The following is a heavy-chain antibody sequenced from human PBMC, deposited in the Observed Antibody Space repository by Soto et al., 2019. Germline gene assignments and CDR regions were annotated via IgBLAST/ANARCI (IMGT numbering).Heavy chain of an antibody. D-gene: IGHD3-10*01. CDR2: IYWDDDN. CDR1: GFSLSTSGEA. V-gene: IGHV2-5*02. J-gene: IGHJ5*02. CDR3: AHYVSASPAGWFDP. Sequence: QITLKESGPALVKPTQTLTLTCTFSGFSLSTSGEAVAWIRQPPGEALEWLAFIYWDDDNRYNTTLKTMLTSTKDTSKNQVVLTRTNMDPVDTATYYCAHYVSASPAGWFDPWGQGILVTVSS.